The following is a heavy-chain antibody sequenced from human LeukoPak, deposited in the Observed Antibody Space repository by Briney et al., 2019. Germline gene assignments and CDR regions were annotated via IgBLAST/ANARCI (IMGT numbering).Heavy chain of an antibody. D-gene: IGHD2-15*01. Sequence: SETLSLTCTVSGDSINRGGYYWSWIRQHPGRGLEWNGYIYYRGSTYYNPSLKSRVTISVDTSKNQFSLKLTSVTAADTAVYYCARDVVVAANPAGYYYSGIDVRGQGTTVTVSS. J-gene: IGHJ6*02. CDR3: ARDVVVAANPAGYYYSGIDV. CDR2: IYYRGST. CDR1: GDSINRGGYY. V-gene: IGHV4-31*03.